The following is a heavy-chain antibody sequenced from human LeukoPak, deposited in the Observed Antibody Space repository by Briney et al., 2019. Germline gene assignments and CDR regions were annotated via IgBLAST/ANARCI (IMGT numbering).Heavy chain of an antibody. CDR3: ARGGYDFWSGYYDTSEFDY. D-gene: IGHD3-3*01. Sequence: PGGSLRLSCAASGFTFSSYDMHWVRQATGKGLEWVSAIGTAGDTYYPGSVKGRFTISRENAKNSLYLQMNSLRAGDTAVYYCARGGYDFWSGYYDTSEFDYWGQGTLVTVSS. CDR1: GFTFSSYD. V-gene: IGHV3-13*01. CDR2: IGTAGDT. J-gene: IGHJ4*02.